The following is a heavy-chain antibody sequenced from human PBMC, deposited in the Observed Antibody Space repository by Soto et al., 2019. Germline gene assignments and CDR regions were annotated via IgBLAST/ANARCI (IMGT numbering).Heavy chain of an antibody. D-gene: IGHD6-19*01. J-gene: IGHJ4*02. V-gene: IGHV1-46*01. CDR1: GYTFTSYY. CDR2: INPSGGST. Sequence: VASVKVSCKASGYTFTSYYMHWVRQAPGQGLEWMGIINPSGGSTSYAQKFQGRVTMTSDTSTSTVYMELSSLRSEDTAVYYCARPHSAGIAVADSFDYWGQGTLVTVSS. CDR3: ARPHSAGIAVADSFDY.